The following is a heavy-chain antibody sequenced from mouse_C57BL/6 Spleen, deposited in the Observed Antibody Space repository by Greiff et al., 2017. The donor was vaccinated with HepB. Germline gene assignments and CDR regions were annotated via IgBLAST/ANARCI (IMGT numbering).Heavy chain of an antibody. Sequence: DVMLVESGGGLVQPGGSLKLSCAASGFTFSDYYMYWVRQTPEKRLEWVAYISNGGGSTYYPDTVKGRFTISRDNAKNTLYLQMSRLKSEDTAMYYCARHHPYYYFDYWGQGTTLTVSS. J-gene: IGHJ2*01. CDR3: ARHHPYYYFDY. CDR1: GFTFSDYY. CDR2: ISNGGGST. V-gene: IGHV5-12*01.